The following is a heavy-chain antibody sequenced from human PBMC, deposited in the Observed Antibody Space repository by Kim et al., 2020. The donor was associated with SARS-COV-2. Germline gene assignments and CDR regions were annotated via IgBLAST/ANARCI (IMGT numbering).Heavy chain of an antibody. CDR1: GFTVSSNY. CDR3: ARDREDYYGSGSYYFDY. Sequence: GGSLRLSCAASGFTVSSNYMSWVRQAPGKGLEWVSVIYSGGSTYYADSVKGRFTISRDNSKNTLYLQMNSLRAEDTAVYYCARDREDYYGSGSYYFDYWGQGTLVTVSS. CDR2: IYSGGST. V-gene: IGHV3-53*01. D-gene: IGHD3-10*01. J-gene: IGHJ4*02.